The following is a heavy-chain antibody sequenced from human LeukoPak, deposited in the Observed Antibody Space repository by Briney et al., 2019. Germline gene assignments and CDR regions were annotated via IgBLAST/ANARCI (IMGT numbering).Heavy chain of an antibody. Sequence: SETLFLTCTVSRGSISSDDYYWSWIRRPPGKGLEWIGYIYRSGNTYYNPSLKNRVTISVDTSKNQFSLKLNSVTAADTAVYYCARTDTTVEPFFDYWGQGTLVTVSS. J-gene: IGHJ4*02. V-gene: IGHV4-31*03. CDR2: IYRSGNT. D-gene: IGHD1-1*01. CDR1: RGSISSDDYY. CDR3: ARTDTTVEPFFDY.